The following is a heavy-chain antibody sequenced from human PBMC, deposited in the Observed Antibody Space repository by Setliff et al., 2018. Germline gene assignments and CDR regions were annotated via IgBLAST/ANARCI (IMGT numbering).Heavy chain of an antibody. CDR3: ARTPIVVVTYFDY. D-gene: IGHD2-21*02. J-gene: IGHJ4*02. V-gene: IGHV3-48*04. CDR1: GFTFSSYS. Sequence: GGSLRLSCAASGFTFSSYSMNWVRQAPGKGLEWVSYISSSSSTIYYADSVKGRFTISRDNAKNSLYLEMDSLRAEDTAVYYCARTPIVVVTYFDYWGQGTLVTVSS. CDR2: ISSSSSTI.